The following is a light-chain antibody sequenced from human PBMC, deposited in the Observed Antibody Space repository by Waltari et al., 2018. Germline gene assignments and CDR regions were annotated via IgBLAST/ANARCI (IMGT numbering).Light chain of an antibody. Sequence: EIVLTQSPGTLSMSPGEGATLSCRASQSVSSTYIAWYHQRPGQAPRLLIYASSSRATGIPDRFSGSGSATDFTLTISRLEPEDFAVYYCQQYDGSPHTFGQGTKVEMK. CDR2: ASS. J-gene: IGKJ1*01. CDR1: QSVSSTY. CDR3: QQYDGSPHT. V-gene: IGKV3-20*01.